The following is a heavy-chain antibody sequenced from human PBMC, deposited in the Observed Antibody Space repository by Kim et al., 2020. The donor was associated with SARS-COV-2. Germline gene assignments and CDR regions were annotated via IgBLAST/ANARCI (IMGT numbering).Heavy chain of an antibody. CDR3: ATDFYYDSKEDAFDI. Sequence: ASVKVSCKVSGYTLTELSMHWVRQAPGKGLEWMGGFDPEDGETIYAQKFQGRVTMTEDTSTDTAYMELSSLRSEDTAVYYCATDFYYDSKEDAFDIWGQGTMVTVSS. D-gene: IGHD3-22*01. CDR1: GYTLTELS. V-gene: IGHV1-24*01. CDR2: FDPEDGET. J-gene: IGHJ3*02.